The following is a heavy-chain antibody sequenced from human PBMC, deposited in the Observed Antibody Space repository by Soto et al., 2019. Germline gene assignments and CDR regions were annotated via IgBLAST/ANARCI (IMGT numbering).Heavy chain of an antibody. Sequence: SETLSLTCAVSGVSLTSGTYSWNWIRQPQGKGLGWIGYIFPSGTTYYNPSLKSRVPISTDVSKTQFSLNLRSLTAADTAVYYCARGREFDPWRHGTLATLSP. J-gene: IGHJ5*02. CDR3: ARGREFDP. CDR1: GVSLTSGTYS. CDR2: IFPSGTT. V-gene: IGHV4-30-2*01.